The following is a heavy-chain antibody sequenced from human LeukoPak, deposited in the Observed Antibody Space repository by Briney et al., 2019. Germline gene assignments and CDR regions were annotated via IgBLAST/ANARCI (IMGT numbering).Heavy chain of an antibody. J-gene: IGHJ3*02. D-gene: IGHD6-13*01. CDR1: GYTFTGYY. CDR3: ARPSTSWYPNAFDI. V-gene: IGHV1-2*02. Sequence: ASVKVSCKASGYTFTGYYMHWVRQAPGQGLEWMGWINPNSGDTKYAQKFQGRVTMTRDTSVSTAFMEISRLKSDDTAVYYCARPSTSWYPNAFDIWGQGTVVTVSS. CDR2: INPNSGDT.